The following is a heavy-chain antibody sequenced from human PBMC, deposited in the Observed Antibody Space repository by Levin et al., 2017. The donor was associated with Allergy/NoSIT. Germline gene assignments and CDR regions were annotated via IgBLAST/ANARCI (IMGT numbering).Heavy chain of an antibody. V-gene: IGHV3-30*18. CDR2: ISDNGSKK. J-gene: IGHJ3*02. D-gene: IGHD3-9*01. Sequence: GGSLRLSCAVSGFAFSSYGMHWVRQAPGKGLEWVACISDNGSKKYYADSVKGRFTITRDNFKNTLYLQMNSLRVEDTAVYYCAKVRRELVIATDAFDIWGPETVVT. CDR1: GFAFSSYG. CDR3: AKVRRELVIATDAFDI.